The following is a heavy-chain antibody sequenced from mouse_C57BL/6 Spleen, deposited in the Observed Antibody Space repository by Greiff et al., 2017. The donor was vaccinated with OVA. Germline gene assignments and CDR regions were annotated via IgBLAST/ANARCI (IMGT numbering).Heavy chain of an antibody. J-gene: IGHJ3*01. CDR2: ISYDGSN. CDR1: GYSITSGYY. D-gene: IGHD2-3*01. Sequence: ESGPGLVKPSQSLSLTCSVTGYSITSGYYWNWIRQFPGNKLEWMGYISYDGSNNYNPSLQNRISITRDTSKNQFFLKLNSVTTEDTATYYCARDDGYSAWFAYWGQGTLVTVSA. V-gene: IGHV3-6*01. CDR3: ARDDGYSAWFAY.